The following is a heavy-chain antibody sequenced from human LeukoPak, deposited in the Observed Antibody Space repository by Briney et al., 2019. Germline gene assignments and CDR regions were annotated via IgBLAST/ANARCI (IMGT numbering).Heavy chain of an antibody. V-gene: IGHV1-18*01. CDR3: ARGTTIFGVVAGHFDY. CDR2: ISTYNGNT. J-gene: IGHJ4*02. D-gene: IGHD3-3*01. CDR1: GYTFTSYG. Sequence: ASVKVPCKASGYTFTSYGISWVRQAPGQGLEWMGWISTYNGNTNYAQKLQGRVTMTTDTSTNTAYMELRSLRSDDTAVYYCARGTTIFGVVAGHFDYWGQGTLVTVSS.